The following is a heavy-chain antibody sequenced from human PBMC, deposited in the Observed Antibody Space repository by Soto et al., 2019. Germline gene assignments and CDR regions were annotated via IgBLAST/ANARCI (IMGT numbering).Heavy chain of an antibody. Sequence: QVHLVQSGAEVKKPGASVKVACKASGYIFINHYIHWVRQAPVQGLEWIGIITPNGGSTNYAQKFRGRVTMARDTSTSTVYMDLSSLRSDDTAVYYCARDLAAADYWGQGTLVTVSS. CDR2: ITPNGGST. CDR1: GYIFINHY. J-gene: IGHJ4*02. CDR3: ARDLAAADY. D-gene: IGHD6-13*01. V-gene: IGHV1-46*01.